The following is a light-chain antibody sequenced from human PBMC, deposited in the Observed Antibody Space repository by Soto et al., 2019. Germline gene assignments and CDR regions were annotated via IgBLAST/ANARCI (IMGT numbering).Light chain of an antibody. V-gene: IGKV1-39*01. J-gene: IGKJ2*01. Sequence: DIQMTQSPSSLSASVGDRVTITCRASQTISSYLNWYQQKPGKAPKLLICAASSLQSGVPSRFSGSGSGTDFTLTISSLQPEDFATYYCQQSHGIPYTFGQGTKLEIK. CDR3: QQSHGIPYT. CDR1: QTISSY. CDR2: AAS.